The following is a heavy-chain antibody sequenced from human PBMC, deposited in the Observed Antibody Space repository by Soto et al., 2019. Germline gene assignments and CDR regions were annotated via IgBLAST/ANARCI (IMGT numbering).Heavy chain of an antibody. Sequence: ASVKVSCKASGYTFTSYDINWVRQATGQGLEWMGWVTPNSGNTGYAQKFQGRVTITRNTSISTAYMELSSLTSEDTAVYYCARAYNWFDPWGQGTLVTVPQ. CDR2: VTPNSGNT. CDR3: ARAYNWFDP. V-gene: IGHV1-8*01. CDR1: GYTFTSYD. J-gene: IGHJ5*02.